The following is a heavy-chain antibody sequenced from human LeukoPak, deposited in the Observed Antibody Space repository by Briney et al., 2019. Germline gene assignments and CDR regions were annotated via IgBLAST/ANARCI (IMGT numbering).Heavy chain of an antibody. Sequence: SETLSLTCTVSGGSIGSGSYYWSWIRQPAGKGLEWIGRIYTSGSTNYNPSLKSRVTISVDTSKNQFSLKLSSVTAADTAVYYCARGYYYYGSGSYWSWFDPWGQGTLVTVSS. CDR2: IYTSGST. D-gene: IGHD3-10*01. J-gene: IGHJ5*02. CDR3: ARGYYYYGSGSYWSWFDP. CDR1: GGSIGSGSYY. V-gene: IGHV4-61*02.